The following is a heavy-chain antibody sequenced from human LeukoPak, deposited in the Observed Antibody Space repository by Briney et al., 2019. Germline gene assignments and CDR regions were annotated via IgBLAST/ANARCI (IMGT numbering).Heavy chain of an antibody. Sequence: GGSLRLSCAASGFTVSSNYMSWVRQALGKGLEWVSVIYSGGSTYYADSVKGRFTISRDNSKNTLHLQMNSLRAEDTAVYYCAGSSSFLLDYWGQGTLVTVSS. CDR1: GFTVSSNY. V-gene: IGHV3-53*01. CDR3: AGSSSFLLDY. J-gene: IGHJ4*02. D-gene: IGHD6-6*01. CDR2: IYSGGST.